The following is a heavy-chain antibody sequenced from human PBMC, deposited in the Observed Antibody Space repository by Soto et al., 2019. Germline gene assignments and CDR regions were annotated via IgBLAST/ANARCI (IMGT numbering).Heavy chain of an antibody. CDR3: ARESRSALGTVEH. V-gene: IGHV4-4*07. J-gene: IGHJ4*02. CDR2: IYASGNT. CDR1: GASISDYY. Sequence: SETLSLTCTVSGASISDYYWSWIRQPAGKGLECIRRIYASGNTNYNPSLKSRVTMSVDTSKDQFSLTLNSVTAADTAVYYCARESRSALGTVEHWGRGTLVTVSS. D-gene: IGHD6-13*01.